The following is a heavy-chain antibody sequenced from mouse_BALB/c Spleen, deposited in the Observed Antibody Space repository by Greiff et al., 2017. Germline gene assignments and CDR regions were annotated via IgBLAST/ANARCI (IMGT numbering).Heavy chain of an antibody. CDR1: GYSITSGYS. D-gene: IGHD2-10*02. CDR3: ARGKYGNYEGNAMDY. V-gene: IGHV3-1*02. Sequence: VQLQQSGPDLVKPSQSLSLTCTVTGYSITSGYSWHWIRQFPGNKLEWMGYIHYSGSTNYNPSLKSRISITRDTSKNQFFLQLNSVTTEDTATYYCARGKYGNYEGNAMDYWGQGTSVTVSS. CDR2: IHYSGST. J-gene: IGHJ4*01.